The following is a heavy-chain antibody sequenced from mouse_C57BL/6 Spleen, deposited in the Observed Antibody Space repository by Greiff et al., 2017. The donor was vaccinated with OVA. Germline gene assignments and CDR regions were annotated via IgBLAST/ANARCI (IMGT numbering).Heavy chain of an antibody. CDR3: ARRELQSNYLDY. Sequence: VQLQQSGPELVKPGASVKISCKASGYAFSSSWMHWVKQRPGKGLEWIGGIYPGDGDTNYNGKFKGKATLTADKSSSTSYMILSRLASEDSAVYCYARRELQSNYLDYWGQGTTLTVSS. D-gene: IGHD1-1*01. CDR1: GYAFSSSW. V-gene: IGHV1-82*01. J-gene: IGHJ2*01. CDR2: IYPGDGDT.